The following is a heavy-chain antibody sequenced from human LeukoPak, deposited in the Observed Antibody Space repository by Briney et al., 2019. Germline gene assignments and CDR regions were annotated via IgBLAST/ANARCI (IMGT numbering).Heavy chain of an antibody. Sequence: GGSLRLSCAASGFTFSSYAMSWVRQAPGKGLEWVSAIRGSGGSTYYADSVKGRFTISRDNSKNTLHLQMNSLRAEDTAVYYCAKLIAAAGTRWFDPWGQGTLVTVSS. V-gene: IGHV3-23*01. D-gene: IGHD6-13*01. J-gene: IGHJ5*02. CDR3: AKLIAAAGTRWFDP. CDR1: GFTFSSYA. CDR2: IRGSGGST.